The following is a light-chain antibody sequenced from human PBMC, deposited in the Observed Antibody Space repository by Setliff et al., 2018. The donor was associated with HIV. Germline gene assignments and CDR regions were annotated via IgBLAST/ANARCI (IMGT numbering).Light chain of an antibody. J-gene: IGLJ1*01. Sequence: QSALTQPASVSGSPGQSITISYTGTSSDVGTYNYVSWYQQHPGKAPKLMIYDVSKRPSGVSDRFSGSKSGNTASLTISGLQAEDEADYYCTSYTSSDIYVFAPGTKVTVL. CDR2: DVS. CDR1: SSDVGTYNY. V-gene: IGLV2-14*03. CDR3: TSYTSSDIYV.